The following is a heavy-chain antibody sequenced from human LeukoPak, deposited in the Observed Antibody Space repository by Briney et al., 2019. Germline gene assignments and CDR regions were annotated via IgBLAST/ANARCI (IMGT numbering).Heavy chain of an antibody. Sequence: SQTLSLTCTVSGGSISSGDYYWSWIRQPPGKGLEWNGYIYYSGSTYYNPSLKSRVTISVDTSKNQFSLKLSSVTAADTAVYYCARGSEGQYQLLGDYWGQGTLVTVSS. CDR3: ARGSEGQYQLLGDY. CDR2: IYYSGST. D-gene: IGHD2-2*01. CDR1: GGSISSGDYY. V-gene: IGHV4-30-4*08. J-gene: IGHJ4*02.